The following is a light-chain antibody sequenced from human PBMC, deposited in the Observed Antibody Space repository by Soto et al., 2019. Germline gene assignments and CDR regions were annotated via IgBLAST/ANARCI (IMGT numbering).Light chain of an antibody. CDR2: DAS. CDR1: ESIRTW. J-gene: IGKJ1*01. V-gene: IGKV1-5*01. Sequence: DIQMTQSPSTLSASIGDRLTITCRASESIRTWLAWYQHKPGKAPKFLIYDASSLQSGVPSRFSGSGSGTEFTLTISSLQPDDFATDYCQQYNSYSFGQGTKVDIK. CDR3: QQYNSYS.